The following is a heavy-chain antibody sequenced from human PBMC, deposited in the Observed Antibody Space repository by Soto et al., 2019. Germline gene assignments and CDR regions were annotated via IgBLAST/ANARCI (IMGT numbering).Heavy chain of an antibody. CDR3: ASGVYCSSTSCYAEDWFDP. V-gene: IGHV1-18*01. CDR2: ISAYNGNT. D-gene: IGHD2-2*01. Sequence: QVQLVQSGAEVKKPGASVKVSCKASGYTFTSYGISWVRQAPGQGLEWMGWISAYNGNTNYAQKLQGRVTMTTDTSTSTAYMELRSLRSDDTALYYCASGVYCSSTSCYAEDWFDPWGQGTLVTVSS. J-gene: IGHJ5*02. CDR1: GYTFTSYG.